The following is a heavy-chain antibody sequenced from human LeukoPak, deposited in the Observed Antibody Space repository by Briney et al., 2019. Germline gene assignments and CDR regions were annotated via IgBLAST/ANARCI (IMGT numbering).Heavy chain of an antibody. J-gene: IGHJ6*04. CDR1: GYSFTNYG. Sequence: ASVKVSCKASGYSFTNYGIIWVRQAPGQGLEWMGWISPYNGVTHYAQFQGRVTMTRDTSISTAYMELSRLRSDDTAVYYCAKAMVRGLVDVWGKGTTVTVSS. V-gene: IGHV1-18*01. D-gene: IGHD3-10*01. CDR2: ISPYNGVT. CDR3: AKAMVRGLVDV.